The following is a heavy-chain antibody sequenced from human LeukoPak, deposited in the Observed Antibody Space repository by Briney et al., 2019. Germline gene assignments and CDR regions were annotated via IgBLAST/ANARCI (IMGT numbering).Heavy chain of an antibody. CDR2: IRDSGYST. CDR1: GFTFSSYA. CDR3: AKLGGHPLHNYYVGA. V-gene: IGHV3-23*01. Sequence: GGSLRLSCAASGFTFSSYAMSWVRQAPGKGLEGGSGIRDSGYSTSYANSVKGRFTISRDNSNNTLYLQMNTLRAENTAVYYCAKLGGHPLHNYYVGAWGKGTTVAVSS. D-gene: IGHD3-16*01. J-gene: IGHJ6*03.